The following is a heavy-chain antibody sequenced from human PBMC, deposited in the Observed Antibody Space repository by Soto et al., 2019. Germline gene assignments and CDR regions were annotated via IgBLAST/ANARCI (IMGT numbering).Heavy chain of an antibody. CDR2: IIPIFGTA. V-gene: IGHV1-69*13. Sequence: SVKVSCKASGGTLSSYAISWVRQAPGQGLEWMGGIIPIFGTANYAQKFQGRVTITADESTSTAYMELSSLRSEDTAVYYCERGSNSGSYYYYYGMDVWGQGTTVTVSS. CDR3: ERGSNSGSYYYYYGMDV. J-gene: IGHJ6*02. CDR1: GGTLSSYA. D-gene: IGHD1-26*01.